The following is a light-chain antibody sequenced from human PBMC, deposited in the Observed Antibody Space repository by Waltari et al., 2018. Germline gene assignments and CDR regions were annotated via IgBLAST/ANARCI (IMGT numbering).Light chain of an antibody. CDR1: SNDVGAYNY. Sequence: QSALTQPASVSGSPGQSITISCTGTSNDVGAYNYVNWYQQHPGKPPKLIIDDVTARPSGVSYRFTGSKSGDTASLTISGLQAEDEADYYCSSYTTTTTVIFGGGTKLTVL. V-gene: IGLV2-14*03. CDR3: SSYTTTTTVI. CDR2: DVT. J-gene: IGLJ2*01.